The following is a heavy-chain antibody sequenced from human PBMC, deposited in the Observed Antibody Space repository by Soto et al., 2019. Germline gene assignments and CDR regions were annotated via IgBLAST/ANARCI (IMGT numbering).Heavy chain of an antibody. J-gene: IGHJ4*02. V-gene: IGHV3-30-3*01. CDR3: ARDPMGRYCGSGSYY. CDR2: ISYDGSNK. Sequence: QVQLVESGGGVVQPGRSLRLSCAASGFTFSSYAMHWVRQAPGKGLEWVAVISYDGSNKYYADSVKGRFTISRDNSNNTLYLQMNSLRAEDTAVYYCARDPMGRYCGSGSYYWGQGTLVTVSS. D-gene: IGHD3-10*01. CDR1: GFTFSSYA.